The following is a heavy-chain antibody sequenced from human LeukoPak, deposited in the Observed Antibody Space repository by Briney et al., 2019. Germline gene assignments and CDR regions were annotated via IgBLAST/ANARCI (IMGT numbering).Heavy chain of an antibody. CDR3: ASSRPLLGFDF. CDR2: INTVGTST. CDR1: GLSFSSYW. V-gene: IGHV3-74*01. Sequence: GGSLRLSCAASGLSFSSYWMHWVCQAPGKGLVWVSQINTVGTSTFFADFVKGRFTISRDNARNTVHLQMNSLRAEDTAVYYCASSRPLLGFDFWGQGTLVTVSS. D-gene: IGHD3-10*01. J-gene: IGHJ4*02.